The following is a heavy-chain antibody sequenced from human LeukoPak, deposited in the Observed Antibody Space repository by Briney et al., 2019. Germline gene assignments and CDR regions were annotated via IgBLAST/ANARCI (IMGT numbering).Heavy chain of an antibody. CDR1: GGSFSGYY. V-gene: IGHV4-34*01. Sequence: PSETLSLTCAVYGGSFSGYYWSWIRQPPGKGLEWIGEINHSGKSRVTISVDTSKNQFSLKLSSVTAADTAVYYCARVHSSSWADTPEYFQHWGQGTLVTVPS. J-gene: IGHJ1*01. CDR2: INHSG. D-gene: IGHD6-13*01. CDR3: ARVHSSSWADTPEYFQH.